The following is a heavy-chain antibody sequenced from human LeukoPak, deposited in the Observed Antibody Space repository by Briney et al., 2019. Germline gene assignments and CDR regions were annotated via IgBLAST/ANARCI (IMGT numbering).Heavy chain of an antibody. Sequence: PGGSLRPSCAASGFSSNDAWMSWVRQAPGKGLEWVAVISYDGSNKYYADSVKGRFTISRDNSKNTLSLQMNSLRAEDTAVYYCARRTRGSWVDYWGQGTLVTVSS. D-gene: IGHD1-26*01. CDR1: GFSSNDAW. CDR3: ARRTRGSWVDY. J-gene: IGHJ4*02. CDR2: ISYDGSNK. V-gene: IGHV3-30*03.